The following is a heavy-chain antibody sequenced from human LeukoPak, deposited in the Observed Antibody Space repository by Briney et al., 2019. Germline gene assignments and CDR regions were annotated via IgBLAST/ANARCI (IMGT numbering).Heavy chain of an antibody. Sequence: SETLSLTCAVYGGSFSGYYWSWIRQPPGKGLEWIGEINHSGSTNYNPSLKSRVTISVGTSKNQFSLKLSSVTAADTAVYYCATRLGGYSSTIDYWGQGTLVTVSS. J-gene: IGHJ4*02. D-gene: IGHD6-13*01. CDR2: INHSGST. V-gene: IGHV4-34*01. CDR1: GGSFSGYY. CDR3: ATRLGGYSSTIDY.